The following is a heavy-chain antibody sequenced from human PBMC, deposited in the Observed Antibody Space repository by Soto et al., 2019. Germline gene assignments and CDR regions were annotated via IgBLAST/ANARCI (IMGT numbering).Heavy chain of an antibody. J-gene: IGHJ4*02. D-gene: IGHD3-10*01. V-gene: IGHV3-9*01. CDR2: ISWNSGSI. CDR1: GFTFDDYA. Sequence: GGSLRLSCAASGFTFDDYAMHWVRQAPGKGLEWVSGISWNSGSIGYADSVKGRFTISRDNAKNSLYLQMNSLRAEDTALYYCAKDMRRFGELLSYFDYWGQGTLVTVSS. CDR3: AKDMRRFGELLSYFDY.